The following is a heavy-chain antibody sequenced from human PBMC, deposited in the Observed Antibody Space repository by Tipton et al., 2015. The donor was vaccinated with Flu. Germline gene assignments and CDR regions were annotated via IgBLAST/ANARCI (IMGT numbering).Heavy chain of an antibody. D-gene: IGHD6-6*01. CDR2: ISNSGSRI. Sequence: VQLVQSGGGLVQTGRSLRLSCSASGFNLSSYEMNWVRQAPGKGLEWVSYISNSGSRIYYADSVKGRFTISRDNAKNSLYLQMNSLRAEDTAVYYCAREYSSSSGDGYDIWGQGTMVTVSS. CDR3: AREYSSSSGDGYDI. CDR1: GFNLSSYE. J-gene: IGHJ3*02. V-gene: IGHV3-48*03.